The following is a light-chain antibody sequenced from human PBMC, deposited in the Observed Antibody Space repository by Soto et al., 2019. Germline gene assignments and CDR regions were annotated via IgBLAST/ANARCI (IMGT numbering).Light chain of an antibody. CDR3: QQSYSTLLIT. CDR1: QAINTY. Sequence: DIQMTQSPSFLSASVGDRVTISCRASQAINTYLNWYQQKPGKASKLLIYGTSALQNGVQSRFSGGGSGTDFTLTISSLQPEDFATYYCQQSYSTLLITFGQGTRLEV. J-gene: IGKJ5*01. CDR2: GTS. V-gene: IGKV1-39*01.